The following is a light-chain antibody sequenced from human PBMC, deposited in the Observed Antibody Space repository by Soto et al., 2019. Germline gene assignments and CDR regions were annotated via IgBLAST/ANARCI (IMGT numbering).Light chain of an antibody. J-gene: IGKJ5*01. CDR1: QSVRTY. CDR2: GAS. CDR3: QQGGNWPLT. V-gene: IGKV3-11*01. Sequence: EIVLTQSPATLSLSPGERATLSCRASQSVRTYLGWYQQKPGQAPRLLIYGASTRATGIPARFSGSGSGTDLTLTISSLEPEDFAVYYCQQGGNWPLTFGQGTRLEIK.